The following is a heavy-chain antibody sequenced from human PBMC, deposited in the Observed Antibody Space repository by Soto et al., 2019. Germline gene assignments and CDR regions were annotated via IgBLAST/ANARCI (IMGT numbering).Heavy chain of an antibody. J-gene: IGHJ4*02. V-gene: IGHV3-23*01. Sequence: EVQLLESGGGVVQPGGSLRLSCVASGFNFTKFAMSWVRQAPGEGLEWVSGISCCGGSTAYADSVKGRFSIARDDSTTTLSLQMNNLRVEDTAQYYCAKADGEQWLLPHLDKWGQGTLVTVS. CDR3: AKADGEQWLLPHLDK. CDR2: ISCCGGST. CDR1: GFNFTKFA. D-gene: IGHD6-19*01.